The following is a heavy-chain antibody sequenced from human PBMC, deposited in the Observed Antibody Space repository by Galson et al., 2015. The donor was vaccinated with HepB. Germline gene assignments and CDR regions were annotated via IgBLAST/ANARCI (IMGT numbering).Heavy chain of an antibody. CDR1: GFTFNNAW. Sequence: SLRLSCAASGFTFNNAWMNWVRQAPGKGLEWVGRIKSKTDGGTTDYAAPVKGRFTISRDDSKNTLYLQMNSLKTEDTAMYYCTAGPINDFWSVYYTHYYFDYWGQGSLVTVSS. CDR3: TAGPINDFWSVYYTHYYFDY. J-gene: IGHJ4*02. V-gene: IGHV3-15*01. D-gene: IGHD3-3*01. CDR2: IKSKTDGGTT.